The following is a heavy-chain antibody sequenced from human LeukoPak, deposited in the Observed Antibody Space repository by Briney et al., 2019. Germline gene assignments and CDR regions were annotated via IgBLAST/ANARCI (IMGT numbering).Heavy chain of an antibody. CDR1: GFTFSSYA. Sequence: QPGGSLRLSCAASGFTFSSYAMSWVRQAPGKGLEWVSAISGTGSDTNYADSVKGRFTISRDNSKNTLYLQMNSLRAEDTAVYYCATESITVTHDYWGQGTLVTVSS. CDR3: ATESITVTHDY. J-gene: IGHJ4*02. CDR2: ISGTGSDT. V-gene: IGHV3-23*01. D-gene: IGHD4-17*01.